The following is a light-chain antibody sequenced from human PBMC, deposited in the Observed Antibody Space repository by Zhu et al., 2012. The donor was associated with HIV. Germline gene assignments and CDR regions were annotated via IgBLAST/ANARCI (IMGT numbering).Light chain of an antibody. CDR3: LQDYSYPYT. CDR2: DAS. CDR1: QGISSH. J-gene: IGKJ2*01. Sequence: AIQMTQSPSSLSTSVGDRVTITCRASQGISSHLGWYQQKPGKAPKLLIYDASTLQSGVPSRFSGSRSGADFTLTISSLQPEDFAFYYCLQDYSYPYTFGQGTKAGDQT. V-gene: IGKV1-6*01.